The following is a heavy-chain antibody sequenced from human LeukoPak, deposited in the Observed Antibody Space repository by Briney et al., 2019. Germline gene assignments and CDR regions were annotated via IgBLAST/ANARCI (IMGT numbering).Heavy chain of an antibody. CDR3: ARSPGIAVAGLRPNFDY. J-gene: IGHJ4*02. CDR2: IIPIFGTA. D-gene: IGHD6-19*01. CDR1: GGTFSSYA. Sequence: GSSVKVSCKASGGTFSSYAISWVRQAPGQGLEWMGGIIPIFGTANYAQKFQGRVTITTDESTSTAYMELSSLRSEDTAVYYCARSPGIAVAGLRPNFDYWGQGTLVTVSS. V-gene: IGHV1-69*05.